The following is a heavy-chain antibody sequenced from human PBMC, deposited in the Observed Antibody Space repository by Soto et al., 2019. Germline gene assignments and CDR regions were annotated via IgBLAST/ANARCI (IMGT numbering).Heavy chain of an antibody. CDR3: AREGGNYYYYYGMEV. CDR1: GISFSSHS. D-gene: IGHD4-4*01. Sequence: GGSLRLSCAASGISFSSHSMNWVRQAPGKGLEWVSSISSSSTYIYYADSVKGRFTISRDNAQNSLYLQMNSLRAEDTAVYYCAREGGNYYYYYGMEVWGQGTTVTVSS. CDR2: ISSSSTYI. J-gene: IGHJ6*02. V-gene: IGHV3-21*01.